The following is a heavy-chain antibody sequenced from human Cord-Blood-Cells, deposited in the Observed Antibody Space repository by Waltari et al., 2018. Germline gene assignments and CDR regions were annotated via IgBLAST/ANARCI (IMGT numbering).Heavy chain of an antibody. Sequence: QLQLQESGPGLVKPSETLSLTCTVSGGSISSSSYYWGGIRQPPGKGLEWIGSIYYSGSTYYNPSLKSRVTISVDTSKNQFSLKLSSVTAADTAVYYCARISGSGWYFDYWGQGTLVTVSS. V-gene: IGHV4-39*01. CDR1: GGSISSSSYY. CDR3: ARISGSGWYFDY. J-gene: IGHJ4*02. CDR2: IYYSGST. D-gene: IGHD6-19*01.